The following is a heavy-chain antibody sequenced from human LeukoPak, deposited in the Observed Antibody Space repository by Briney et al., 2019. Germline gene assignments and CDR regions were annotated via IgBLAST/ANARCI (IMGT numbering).Heavy chain of an antibody. V-gene: IGHV4-34*01. CDR2: INHSGRT. CDR3: ARAVDRRVWTPLGY. J-gene: IGHJ4*02. CDR1: GGSLSGYY. Sequence: SETLSLTCGVYGGSLSGYYWSWIRQPPGKGLEWNGAINHSGRTKYNPSLKSRVTISVDTSKNQFSLKLRSVTAADTAVYFCARAVDRRVWTPLGYRGQGTLVTVSS. D-gene: IGHD3/OR15-3a*01.